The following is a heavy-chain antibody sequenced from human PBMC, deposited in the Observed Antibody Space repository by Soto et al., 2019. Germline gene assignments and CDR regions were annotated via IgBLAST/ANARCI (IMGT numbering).Heavy chain of an antibody. CDR1: GFTFSSYG. CDR2: ISYDGSNK. V-gene: IGHV3-30*18. CDR3: AKDGGGWYRDYSYYGMDV. Sequence: GGSLRLSCAASGFTFSSYGMHWVRQAPGKGLEWVAVISYDGSNKYYADSVKGRFTISRDNSKNTLYLQMNSLRAEDTAVYYCAKDGGGWYRDYSYYGMDVWGQGTTVTVSS. J-gene: IGHJ6*02. D-gene: IGHD6-19*01.